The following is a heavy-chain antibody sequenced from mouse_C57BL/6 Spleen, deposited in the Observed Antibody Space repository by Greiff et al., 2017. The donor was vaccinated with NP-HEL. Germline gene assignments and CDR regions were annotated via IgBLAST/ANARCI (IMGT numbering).Heavy chain of an antibody. CDR1: GYAFSSYW. CDR2: IYPGDDDT. V-gene: IGHV1-80*01. Sequence: QVQLQQSGAELVKPGASVKISCTASGYAFSSYWMTWVKQRPGKGLEWIGQIYPGDDDTNYNGNFKGKATLTPDHSSSTAYMQLSRLTSEHSAVFIDARAYYNYDGAWLAYWGQGTLVTVSA. CDR3: ARAYYNYDGAWLAY. J-gene: IGHJ3*01. D-gene: IGHD2-4*01.